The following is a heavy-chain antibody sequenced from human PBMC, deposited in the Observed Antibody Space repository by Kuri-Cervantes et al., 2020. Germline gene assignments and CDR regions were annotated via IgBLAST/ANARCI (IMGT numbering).Heavy chain of an antibody. J-gene: IGHJ4*02. V-gene: IGHV3-7*04. CDR3: AREASYCDDY. CDR1: EFTFSNAW. Sequence: GESLKISCAASEFTFSNAWMSWVRQAPGKGLEWVANIKQDGSEKYYVDSVRGRFTISRDNAKNSLFLQMNSLRAEDTAVYYCAREASYCDDYWGQGTLVTVSS. D-gene: IGHD2-21*02. CDR2: IKQDGSEK.